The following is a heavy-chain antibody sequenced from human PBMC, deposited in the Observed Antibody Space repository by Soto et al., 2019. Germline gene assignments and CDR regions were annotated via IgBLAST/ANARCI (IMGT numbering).Heavy chain of an antibody. CDR1: GGSFSGYY. Sequence: ALETLSLTCAFYGGSFSGYYWIWIRQPPGKGLEWIGEINHSGSTNYNPSLKSRVTISVDTSKNQFSLKLSSVTAADTAVYYCARGRSFVGYYYYYYMDVWGKGTTVTVSS. CDR3: ARGRSFVGYYYYYYMDV. V-gene: IGHV4-34*01. J-gene: IGHJ6*03. CDR2: INHSGST. D-gene: IGHD3-16*02.